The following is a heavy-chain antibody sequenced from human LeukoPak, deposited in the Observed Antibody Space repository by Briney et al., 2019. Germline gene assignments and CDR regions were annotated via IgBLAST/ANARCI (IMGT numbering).Heavy chain of an antibody. V-gene: IGHV4-59*01. J-gene: IGHJ4*02. D-gene: IGHD5-24*01. CDR3: ARGVLVQRWLQWELDYFDY. CDR1: GVSISSYY. Sequence: PSETLSLTCTVSGVSISSYYWSWIRQPPGKGLEWIGYIYYSGSTNYNPSLKSRVTISVDTSKNQFSLKLSSVTAADTAVYYCARGVLVQRWLQWELDYFDYWGQGTLVTVSS. CDR2: IYYSGST.